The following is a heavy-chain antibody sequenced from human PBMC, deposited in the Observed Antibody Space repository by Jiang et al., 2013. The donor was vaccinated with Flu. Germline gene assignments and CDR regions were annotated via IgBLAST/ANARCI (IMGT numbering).Heavy chain of an antibody. V-gene: IGHV6-1*01. Sequence: SVSSNSAAWNWIRQSPSRGLEWLGRTYYRSKWYNDYAVFVKSRIIVTADTSKNQFSLQLNSVTPADTAVYYCAKEGGGGRSFDYWGQGTLVTVSS. CDR2: TYYRSKWYN. CDR3: AKEGGGGRSFDY. J-gene: IGHJ4*02. D-gene: IGHD3-16*01. CDR1: SVSSNSAA.